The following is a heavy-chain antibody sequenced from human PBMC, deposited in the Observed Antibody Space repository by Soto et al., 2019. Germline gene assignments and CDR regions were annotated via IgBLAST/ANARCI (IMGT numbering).Heavy chain of an antibody. CDR3: AREKHGTGDALDV. J-gene: IGHJ3*01. V-gene: IGHV1-3*01. Sequence: ASVKVSCKASGYIFTTYSLHWVRQAPGQRLEWMGWINAGNGDTKYSQNFQGRVTFTRDTSASTVYMGLNSLTSEETAVYYCAREKHGTGDALDVWGQGTMVTVSS. CDR1: GYIFTTYS. CDR2: INAGNGDT. D-gene: IGHD1-1*01.